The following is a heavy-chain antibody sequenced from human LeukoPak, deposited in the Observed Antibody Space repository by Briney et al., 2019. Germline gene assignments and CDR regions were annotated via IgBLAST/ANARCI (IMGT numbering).Heavy chain of an antibody. CDR1: GGSFSGYY. CDR3: ARGGGHGAFDI. J-gene: IGHJ3*02. V-gene: IGHV4-34*01. CDR2: INHSGST. Sequence: SETLSLTCAVYGGSFSGYYWSWIRQPPGKGLEWIGEINHSGSTNHNPSLKSRVTISVDTSKNQFSLKLSSVTAADTAVYYCARGGGHGAFDIWGQGTMVTVSS. D-gene: IGHD3-10*01.